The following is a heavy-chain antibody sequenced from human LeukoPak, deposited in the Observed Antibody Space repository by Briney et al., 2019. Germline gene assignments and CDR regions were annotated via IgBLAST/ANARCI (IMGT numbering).Heavy chain of an antibody. Sequence: GGSLRLSCAASGFTFSSYWMSWVRQAPGKGLEWLANIKQDGSEKYYVDSVKGRFTISRDNAKNSLYLQMNSLRAEDTAVYYCARGIAARKFDYWGQGTLVTVSS. V-gene: IGHV3-7*04. CDR1: GFTFSSYW. D-gene: IGHD6-6*01. J-gene: IGHJ4*02. CDR2: IKQDGSEK. CDR3: ARGIAARKFDY.